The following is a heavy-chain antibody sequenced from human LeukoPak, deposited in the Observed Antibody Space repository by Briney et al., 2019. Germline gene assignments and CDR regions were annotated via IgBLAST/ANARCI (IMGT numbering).Heavy chain of an antibody. CDR2: IYSGGST. V-gene: IGHV3-53*01. CDR1: GFTVSSNY. J-gene: IGHJ3*02. Sequence: GGSLRLSCAASGFTVSSNYMSWVRQAPGKGLEWVSVIYSGGSTYYADSVKGRFTISRDNSKNTLYLQMNSLRAEDTAVYYCARDGGRGGSYYQDAFDIWGQGTMVTVSS. D-gene: IGHD1-26*01. CDR3: ARDGGRGGSYYQDAFDI.